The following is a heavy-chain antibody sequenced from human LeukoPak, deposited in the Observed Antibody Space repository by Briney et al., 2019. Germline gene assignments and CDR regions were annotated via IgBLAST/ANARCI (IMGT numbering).Heavy chain of an antibody. Sequence: GTSLRLSCAASGFTFSSYAMHWVRQAPGKGLEWMGGFVPEDAETIYAQKFQGRVTMTEDTSTDTAYMELSSLTSEDTAVYYCATHTIVGVVTYAFHIWGQGMLVTVSS. V-gene: IGHV1-24*01. D-gene: IGHD3-3*01. CDR3: ATHTIVGVVTYAFHI. J-gene: IGHJ3*02. CDR2: FVPEDAET. CDR1: GFTFSSYA.